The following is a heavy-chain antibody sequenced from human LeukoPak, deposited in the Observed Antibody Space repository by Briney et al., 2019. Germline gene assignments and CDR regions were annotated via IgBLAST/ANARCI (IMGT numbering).Heavy chain of an antibody. CDR1: GYTFTGYY. CDR2: INPNSGGT. V-gene: IGHV1-2*02. Sequence: GASVTVSCKASGYTFTGYYMHWVRQAPGQGLEWMGWINPNSGGTNYAQKFQGRVTMTRDTSISTAYMELSRLRSDDTAVYYCARARWLVSDWFDPWGQGTLVTVSS. D-gene: IGHD6-19*01. J-gene: IGHJ5*02. CDR3: ARARWLVSDWFDP.